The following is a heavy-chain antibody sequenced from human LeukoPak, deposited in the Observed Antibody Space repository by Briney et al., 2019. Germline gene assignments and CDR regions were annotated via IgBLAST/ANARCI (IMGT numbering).Heavy chain of an antibody. D-gene: IGHD2-15*01. CDR3: ARWRGGSCPPRISCVDY. J-gene: IGHJ4*02. Sequence: PSETLSLTCAVYGGSFSGYYWSWIRQPPGKGLEWIGEINHSGSTNYNPSHKSRVTISVATSKNQFSLKLSSVTAADTAVYYCARWRGGSCPPRISCVDYWGQGTLVTVSS. CDR2: INHSGST. CDR1: GGSFSGYY. V-gene: IGHV4-34*01.